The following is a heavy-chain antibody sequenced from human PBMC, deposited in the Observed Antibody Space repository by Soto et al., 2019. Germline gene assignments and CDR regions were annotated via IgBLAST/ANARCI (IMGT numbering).Heavy chain of an antibody. CDR2: INAGNGNT. CDR1: GYTFTSYA. CDR3: ARDLGDDYGDYVSPWFDP. D-gene: IGHD4-17*01. J-gene: IGHJ5*02. Sequence: QVQLVQSGAEEKKPGASVKVSCKGSGYTFTSYAMHWVRQAPGQRLEWMGWINAGNGNTKYSQKFQGRVTITRDTSASTAYMELSSLRSEDTAVYYCARDLGDDYGDYVSPWFDPWGQGTLVTVSS. V-gene: IGHV1-3*05.